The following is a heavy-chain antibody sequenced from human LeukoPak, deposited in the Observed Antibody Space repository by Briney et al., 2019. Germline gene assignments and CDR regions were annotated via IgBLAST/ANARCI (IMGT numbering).Heavy chain of an antibody. Sequence: GASVTFSCKASGYTFTSNNINWVRNPQGQGQGWMGSMNINNGNTGYAQKSQDRVTMTRNTSISTAYMELSSLRSEDTAVDYCARAGGYCGRISCPYYFDYWGQGSLVAVSS. J-gene: IGHJ4*02. CDR1: GYTFTSNN. D-gene: IGHD2-15*01. V-gene: IGHV1-8*01. CDR3: ARAGGYCGRISCPYYFDY. CDR2: MNINNGNT.